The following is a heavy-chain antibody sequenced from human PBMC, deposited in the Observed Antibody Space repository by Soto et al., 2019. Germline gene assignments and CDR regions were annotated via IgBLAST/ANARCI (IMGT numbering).Heavy chain of an antibody. CDR1: GFTFSSYG. Sequence: QVQLVESGGGVVQPGRSLRLSCAASGFTFSSYGMHWVRQAPGKGLEWVAVISYDGSNKYYADSVKGRFTISRDNSKNTLYLQMNSLRAEDTAVYYCEKYRSGYYYGGLFDYWGQGTLVTVSS. D-gene: IGHD3-22*01. V-gene: IGHV3-30*18. J-gene: IGHJ4*02. CDR2: ISYDGSNK. CDR3: EKYRSGYYYGGLFDY.